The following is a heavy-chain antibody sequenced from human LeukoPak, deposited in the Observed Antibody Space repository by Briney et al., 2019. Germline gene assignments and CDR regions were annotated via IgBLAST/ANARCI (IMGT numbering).Heavy chain of an antibody. CDR3: ARTTEGYCRGRSCYSYYYYMDV. Sequence: PSETLSLTCNVSGGSIRGYYWSWIRQPPGKGLEWIGYIYSSGSTNYNPSLKSRVTISVDTSKNQFSLKLSSVTAADTAVYYCARTTEGYCRGRSCYSYYYYMDVWGKGTTVTVSS. V-gene: IGHV4-59*01. D-gene: IGHD2-15*01. J-gene: IGHJ6*03. CDR2: IYSSGST. CDR1: GGSIRGYY.